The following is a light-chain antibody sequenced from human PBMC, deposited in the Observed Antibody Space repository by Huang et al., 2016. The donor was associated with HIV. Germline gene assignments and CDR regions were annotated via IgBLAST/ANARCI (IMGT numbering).Light chain of an antibody. Sequence: IQLTQSPSSLSASVGDRVTITCRASQDISSNLALYQQKPGKAPNLLIYAASTLESGVPSRFSGSGSGTDFTLTINSLQPEDFATYYCLQLNSYPGTFGPGTSVDV. CDR2: AAS. J-gene: IGKJ3*01. CDR1: QDISSN. CDR3: LQLNSYPGT. V-gene: IGKV1-9*01.